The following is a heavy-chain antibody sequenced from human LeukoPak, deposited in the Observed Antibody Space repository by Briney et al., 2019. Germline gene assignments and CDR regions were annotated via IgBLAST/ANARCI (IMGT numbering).Heavy chain of an antibody. J-gene: IGHJ5*02. Sequence: SETLSLTCTVSGGSTSSYYWSWVRQPAGPGLEWIGRIYTSGSTNYNPSLKSRVTMSVDTSKNQFSLKLSSVTAADTAVYYCARVMSGSYSQIGNWFDPWGQGTLVTVSS. CDR3: ARVMSGSYSQIGNWFDP. CDR1: GGSTSSYY. D-gene: IGHD1-26*01. V-gene: IGHV4-4*07. CDR2: IYTSGST.